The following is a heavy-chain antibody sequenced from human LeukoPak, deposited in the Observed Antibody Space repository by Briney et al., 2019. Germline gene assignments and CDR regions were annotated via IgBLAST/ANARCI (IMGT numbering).Heavy chain of an antibody. V-gene: IGHV3-66*01. CDR2: IHSGGST. J-gene: IGHJ4*02. CDR3: ARAPGVRGVIRYYFDY. D-gene: IGHD3-10*01. Sequence: GGSLRLSCAASGFTVSRNYMSWVRQAPGKGLEWVSVIHSGGSTYYADSVKGRFTISRDNSKNTLYLQMNSLRAEDTAVYYCARAPGVRGVIRYYFDYWGQGTLVTVSS. CDR1: GFTVSRNY.